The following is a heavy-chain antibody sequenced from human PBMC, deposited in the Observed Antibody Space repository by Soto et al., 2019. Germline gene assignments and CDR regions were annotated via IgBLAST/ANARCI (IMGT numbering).Heavy chain of an antibody. D-gene: IGHD6-19*01. J-gene: IGHJ4*02. CDR3: ARQKAVAGTLKY. CDR2: IYYSGST. V-gene: IGHV4-39*01. Sequence: SETLSLTCTVSGGSITSSSYYWGWIRQPPGKGLEWIGSIYYSGSTYYNPSLKSRVTISVDTSKNQFSLKLSSVTAADTAVYYCARQKAVAGTLKYWGQGTLVTV. CDR1: GGSITSSSYY.